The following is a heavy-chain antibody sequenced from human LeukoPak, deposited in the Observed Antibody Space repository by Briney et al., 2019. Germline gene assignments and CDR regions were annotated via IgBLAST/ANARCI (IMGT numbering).Heavy chain of an antibody. V-gene: IGHV4-34*01. J-gene: IGHJ6*03. CDR1: GGSFSGYC. Sequence: SETLSLTCAVYGGSFSGYCWSWIRQPPGKGLEWIGEINHSGSTNYNPSLKSRVTISVDTSKNQFSLKLSSVTAADTAVYYCARGSSYYYYYYMDVWGKGTTVTVSS. CDR2: INHSGST. CDR3: ARGSSYYYYYYMDV.